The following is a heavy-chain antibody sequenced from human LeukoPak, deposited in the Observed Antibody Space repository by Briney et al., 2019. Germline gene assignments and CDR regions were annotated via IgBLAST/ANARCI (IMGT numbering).Heavy chain of an antibody. D-gene: IGHD3-16*01. CDR1: GVIFSDYW. V-gene: IGHV3-74*01. CDR2: IKSDGSRT. Sequence: PGGSLSLSCAASGVIFSDYWMHWVRHGPGKGLVWVSRIKSDGSRTSYAESVRGRFTSSRDNAKNTVYVHRNSLRDEDTAVYYCARGGRYAYFLDYWGQGTLVTVSS. J-gene: IGHJ4*02. CDR3: ARGGRYAYFLDY.